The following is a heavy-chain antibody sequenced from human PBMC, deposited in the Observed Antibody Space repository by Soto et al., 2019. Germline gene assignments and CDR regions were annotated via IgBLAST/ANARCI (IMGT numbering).Heavy chain of an antibody. Sequence: QVQLVQSGAEEKKPGASVKVSCKASGYTFTTYAMHWVRQAPGQRLEWMGWINAGSGNTKYSQMFQGRVTITRDTSASAAYAELSSLRSADTAVYSCARAMTIFGVVTFTFDYWGQGTLVTVSS. D-gene: IGHD3-3*01. CDR2: INAGSGNT. J-gene: IGHJ4*02. CDR1: GYTFTTYA. V-gene: IGHV1-3*05. CDR3: ARAMTIFGVVTFTFDY.